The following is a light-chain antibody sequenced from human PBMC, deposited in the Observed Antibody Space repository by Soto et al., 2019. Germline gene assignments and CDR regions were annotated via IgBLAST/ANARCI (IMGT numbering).Light chain of an antibody. CDR2: EGS. CDR3: CSYAGSSTYV. V-gene: IGLV2-23*01. J-gene: IGLJ1*01. CDR1: SRDVGSYNL. Sequence: QSALTQPASVSGSPGQSITISCTGTSRDVGSYNLVSWYQQHPGKAPKLMISEGSKRPSGVSNRFSGSKSGNTASLTISGLQAEDEADYYCCSYAGSSTYVFGTGTKVPFL.